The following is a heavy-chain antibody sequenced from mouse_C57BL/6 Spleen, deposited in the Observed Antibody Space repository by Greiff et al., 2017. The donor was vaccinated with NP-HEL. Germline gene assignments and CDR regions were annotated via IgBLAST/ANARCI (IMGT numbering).Heavy chain of an antibody. J-gene: IGHJ2*01. CDR2: INPGSGGS. Sequence: VQLQQSGAELVRPGTSVKVSCKASGYAFTNYLIEWVKQRPGQGLEWIGVINPGSGGSNYNEKFKGKATLTADKSSSTAYMQLSSLTSEDSAVYFCARGRGDYWGQGTTLTVSS. V-gene: IGHV1-54*01. CDR1: GYAFTNYL. CDR3: ARGRGDY.